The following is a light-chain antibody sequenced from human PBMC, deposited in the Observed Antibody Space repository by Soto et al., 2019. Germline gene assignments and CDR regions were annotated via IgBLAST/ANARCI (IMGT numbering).Light chain of an antibody. CDR3: QQRSNWTCT. CDR2: DAS. J-gene: IGKJ1*01. CDR1: QSIINY. Sequence: EIVLTQSPATLSLSPGERATLSCRASQSIINYLAWYQQKPGQAPRLLFYDASNRATGIPARFSGSGSGTDFPLTISSLEPEDFAVYYCQQRSNWTCTFGQRTKVEIK. V-gene: IGKV3-11*01.